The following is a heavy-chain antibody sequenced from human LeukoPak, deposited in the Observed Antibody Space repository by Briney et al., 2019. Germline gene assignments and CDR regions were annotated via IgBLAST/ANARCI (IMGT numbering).Heavy chain of an antibody. CDR1: GFTFSSYA. CDR3: AKDPINYDYSPNWFDP. D-gene: IGHD4-11*01. Sequence: GGSLRLSCAASGFTFSSYAMSWVRQAPGKGLDWDSGISGSGGSTFYADSVKGRFTISRDNSKNTLYLQMNSLRAEDTAVYYCAKDPINYDYSPNWFDPWGRGTLVTVFS. CDR2: ISGSGGST. J-gene: IGHJ5*02. V-gene: IGHV3-23*01.